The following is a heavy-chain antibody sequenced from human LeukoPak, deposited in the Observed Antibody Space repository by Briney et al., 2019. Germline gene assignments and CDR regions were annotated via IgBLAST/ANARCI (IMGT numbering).Heavy chain of an antibody. CDR3: ARDRAARPVPLFDY. D-gene: IGHD6-6*01. V-gene: IGHV3-53*05. Sequence: SGGSLRLSCAASGFTVSSNYMSWVRQAPGKGLEWVSVIYSGGSTYYADSVKGRFTISRDNSKNTLYLQMNSLRAEDTAVYYCARDRAARPVPLFDYWGQGTLVTVSS. CDR2: IYSGGST. CDR1: GFTVSSNY. J-gene: IGHJ4*02.